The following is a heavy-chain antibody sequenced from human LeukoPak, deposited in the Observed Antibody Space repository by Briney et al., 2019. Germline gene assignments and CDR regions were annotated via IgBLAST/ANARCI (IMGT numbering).Heavy chain of an antibody. CDR3: ARDLGLSYYDSSGYYSFDY. V-gene: IGHV3-48*01. J-gene: IGHJ4*02. Sequence: GSLRLSCAASGFTFSSYSMNWVRQAPGKGLEWVSYISSSSSTIYYADSVKGRFTISRDNAKNSLYLQMNSLRAEDTAVYYCARDLGLSYYDSSGYYSFDYWGQGTLVTVSS. CDR2: ISSSSSTI. CDR1: GFTFSSYS. D-gene: IGHD3-22*01.